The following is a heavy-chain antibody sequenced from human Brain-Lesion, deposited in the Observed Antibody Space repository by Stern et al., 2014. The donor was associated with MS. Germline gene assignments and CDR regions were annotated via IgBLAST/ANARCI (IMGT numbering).Heavy chain of an antibody. CDR2: IDPNSGGT. CDR3: ARERHSMDV. J-gene: IGHJ6*02. CDR1: GYSFTAYY. V-gene: IGHV1-2*02. Sequence: QVHLVESGAEVKKPGASVKVSCTASGYSFTAYYMHSVRQAPGQGLEWMGWIDPNSGGTKSAQNFQGRVTMTRDTSISTFYMELSGLTSDDTAVFYCARERHSMDVWGQGTTVTVSS.